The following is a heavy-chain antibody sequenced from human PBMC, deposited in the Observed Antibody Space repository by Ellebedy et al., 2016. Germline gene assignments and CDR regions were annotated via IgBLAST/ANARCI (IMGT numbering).Heavy chain of an antibody. CDR1: GFTFTDYA. V-gene: IGHV3-23*01. Sequence: GGSLRLXXAASGFTFTDYAMGWVRQAPGKGLEWVSSISSDTVNTYYADSVKGRFTISRVNSQNTLYLQMNSLRAEDTAVYYCARVRVYDSSGYLLYVWGKGATVTVSS. J-gene: IGHJ6*04. D-gene: IGHD3-22*01. CDR3: ARVRVYDSSGYLLYV. CDR2: ISSDTVNT.